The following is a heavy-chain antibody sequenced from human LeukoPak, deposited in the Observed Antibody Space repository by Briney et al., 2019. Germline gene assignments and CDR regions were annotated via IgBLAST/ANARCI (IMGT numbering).Heavy chain of an antibody. Sequence: SGGSLRLSCAASGFTFRSYAMSWVRQAPGKGLEWVSAISGSGGSIYYADSVKGRFTIPRDNSKNTLYLQMNSLRAEDTAVYYCASYDSSGYYHYFDYWGQGTLVTVSS. J-gene: IGHJ4*02. D-gene: IGHD3-22*01. CDR2: ISGSGGSI. V-gene: IGHV3-23*01. CDR1: GFTFRSYA. CDR3: ASYDSSGYYHYFDY.